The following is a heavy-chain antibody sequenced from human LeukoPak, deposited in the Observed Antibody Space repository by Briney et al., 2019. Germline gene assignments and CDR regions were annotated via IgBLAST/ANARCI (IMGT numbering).Heavy chain of an antibody. CDR2: IYTSGST. D-gene: IGHD3-22*01. J-gene: IGHJ2*01. V-gene: IGHV4-4*07. CDR1: GGSISSYY. Sequence: PSETLSLTCTVSGGSISSYYWSWIRQPAGKGLEWIGHIYTSGSTNYNPSLKSRVTMSVATSKNQFSLKLSSVTAADTAAKYCARDSWYEFDSSGYYFDWYFDLCGRGDLVTVSS. CDR3: ARDSWYEFDSSGYYFDWYFDL.